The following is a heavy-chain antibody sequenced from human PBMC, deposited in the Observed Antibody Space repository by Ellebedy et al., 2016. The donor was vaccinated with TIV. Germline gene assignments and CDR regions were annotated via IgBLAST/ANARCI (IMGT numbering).Heavy chain of an antibody. D-gene: IGHD4-23*01. V-gene: IGHV3-23*01. CDR1: GFTFSSYA. J-gene: IGHJ6*02. Sequence: GGSLRLSCAASGFTFSSYAMSWVRQAPGKGLEWVSAISGSGGSTYYADSVKGRFTISRDNSKNTLYLQMSSLRAEDTAVYYCARGKLLAAWRVGGMDVWGQGTTVTVSS. CDR3: ARGKLLAAWRVGGMDV. CDR2: ISGSGGST.